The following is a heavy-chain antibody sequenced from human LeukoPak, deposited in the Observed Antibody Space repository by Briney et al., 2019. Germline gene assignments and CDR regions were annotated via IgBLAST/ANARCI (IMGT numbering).Heavy chain of an antibody. CDR2: IYYSGST. D-gene: IGHD3-10*01. CDR3: ARRSLWFGELSLYYFDY. CDR1: GGSISSSGYY. Sequence: PSETLSLTCPVSGGSISSSGYYWGWIRQPPGKGLEWIGSIYYSGSTYYNPSLKSRVTISVDTSKNQFSLKLSSVTAADTAVYYCARRSLWFGELSLYYFDYWGQGTLVTVSS. V-gene: IGHV4-39*01. J-gene: IGHJ4*02.